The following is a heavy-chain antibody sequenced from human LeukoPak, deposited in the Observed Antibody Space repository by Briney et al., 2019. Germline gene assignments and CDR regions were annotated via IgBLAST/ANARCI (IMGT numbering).Heavy chain of an antibody. Sequence: SVKVSCKASGGTFSSYAISWVRQAPGQGLEWMGGIIPIFGTANYAQKFQGGVTITADESTSTAYMELSSLRSEDTAVYYCARGGTPFPPNWFDPWGQGTLVTVSS. CDR2: IIPIFGTA. V-gene: IGHV1-69*13. D-gene: IGHD2/OR15-2a*01. J-gene: IGHJ5*02. CDR1: GGTFSSYA. CDR3: ARGGTPFPPNWFDP.